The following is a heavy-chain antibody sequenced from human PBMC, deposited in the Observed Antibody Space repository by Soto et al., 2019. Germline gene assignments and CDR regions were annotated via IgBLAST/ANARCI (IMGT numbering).Heavy chain of an antibody. J-gene: IGHJ6*02. CDR1: GFTFSSYG. CDR3: AKDHRSNSGSLHYDGMDV. V-gene: IGHV3-30*18. CDR2: ISYDGSNK. D-gene: IGHD1-26*01. Sequence: QVQLVESGGGVVQPGRSLRLSCAASGFTFSSYGMHWVRQAPGKGLEWVAVISYDGSNKYYADSVKGRFTISRDNSKNTLYLQMNSLRAEDTAVYYCAKDHRSNSGSLHYDGMDVWGQGTTVTVSS.